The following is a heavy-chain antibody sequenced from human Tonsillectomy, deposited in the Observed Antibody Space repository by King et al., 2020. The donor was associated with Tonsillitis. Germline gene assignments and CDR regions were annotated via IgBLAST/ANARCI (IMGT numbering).Heavy chain of an antibody. V-gene: IGHV3-23*04. CDR3: SKDDFVLGSENAFDI. J-gene: IGHJ3*02. CDR1: GFTFSSYA. Sequence: VQLVESGGGLVQPGGSLRLSCAASGFTFSSYAMSWVRQAPGKGLEWGSAISGSGGRTDYADSVKGRFTISRDNSKNTLYLQMKSLRAEDTAVYYCSKDDFVLGSENAFDIWGQGTMVTVSS. CDR2: ISGSGGRT. D-gene: IGHD3-16*01.